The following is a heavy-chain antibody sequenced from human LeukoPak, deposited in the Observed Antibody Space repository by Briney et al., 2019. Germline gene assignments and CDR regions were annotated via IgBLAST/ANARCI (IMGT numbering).Heavy chain of an antibody. J-gene: IGHJ4*02. Sequence: GESLKISCKGSGYSFTSYWIGWVRQMPGKGLEWMGIIYPGDSDTRYSPSFQGQVTISADKSISIAYLQWSSLKASDAAMYYCARFLDSSGSAKTFDYWGQGTLVTVSS. CDR1: GYSFTSYW. D-gene: IGHD6-19*01. CDR3: ARFLDSSGSAKTFDY. CDR2: IYPGDSDT. V-gene: IGHV5-51*01.